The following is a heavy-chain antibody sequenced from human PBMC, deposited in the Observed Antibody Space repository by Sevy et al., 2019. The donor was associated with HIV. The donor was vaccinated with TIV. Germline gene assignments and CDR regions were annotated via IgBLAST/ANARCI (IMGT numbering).Heavy chain of an antibody. CDR2: MSPGDSDP. D-gene: IGHD6-19*01. CDR1: AYTFTTHW. J-gene: IGHJ4*02. Sequence: GESLKISCKGSAYTFTTHWIGWVRQMPGKGLEWMGIMSPGDSDPRYSPSFQGQVTMSVDKYVSTAYLQWHSLETSDTAIYYCARLDSYSIGWSPRYYFDYWGQGTLVTVSS. V-gene: IGHV5-51*01. CDR3: ARLDSYSIGWSPRYYFDY.